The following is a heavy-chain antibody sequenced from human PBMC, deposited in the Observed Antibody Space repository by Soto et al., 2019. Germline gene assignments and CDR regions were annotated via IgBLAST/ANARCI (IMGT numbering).Heavy chain of an antibody. V-gene: IGHV3-30*18. Sequence: LRLSCAASGFTFSSYGMHWVRQAPGKGLEWVAVISYDGSNKYYADSVKGRFTISRDNSKNTLHLQMNSLRAEDTAVYYCAKEPRTAYCGGDCPIWSGYWGQGTLVTVSS. CDR1: GFTFSSYG. J-gene: IGHJ4*02. CDR3: AKEPRTAYCGGDCPIWSGY. CDR2: ISYDGSNK. D-gene: IGHD2-21*02.